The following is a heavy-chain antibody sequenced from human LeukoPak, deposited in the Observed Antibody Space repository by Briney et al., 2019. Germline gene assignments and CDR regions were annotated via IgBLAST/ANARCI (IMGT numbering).Heavy chain of an antibody. CDR2: IYPGDSNT. V-gene: IGHV5-51*01. CDR1: EYSFTSYW. D-gene: IGHD3/OR15-3a*01. CDR3: ARSGLLNY. Sequence: LGESLKISCKGSEYSFTSYWIGWVRQMPGKGLEWMGSIYPGDSNTRYSPSFQGQVTISADKSISTAYLQWNSLKASDTAMYYCARSGLLNYWGQGTLVTVSS. J-gene: IGHJ4*02.